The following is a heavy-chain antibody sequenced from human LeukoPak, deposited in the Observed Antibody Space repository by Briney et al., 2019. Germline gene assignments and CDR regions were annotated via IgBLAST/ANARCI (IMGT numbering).Heavy chain of an antibody. J-gene: IGHJ4*02. V-gene: IGHV4-39*01. CDR2: IYYSGST. CDR1: GGSITRRSDY. Sequence: PSETLSLTCTVTGGSITRRSDYWGWIRQPPWKGLEWIGSIYYSGSTYYNPSFKSRVTISVDTSRNQFSLQLSYVTAADTAVYYCARNESVLGTTGLNDFFDDWGQGSLVTVSS. CDR3: ARNESVLGTTGLNDFFDD. D-gene: IGHD1-26*01.